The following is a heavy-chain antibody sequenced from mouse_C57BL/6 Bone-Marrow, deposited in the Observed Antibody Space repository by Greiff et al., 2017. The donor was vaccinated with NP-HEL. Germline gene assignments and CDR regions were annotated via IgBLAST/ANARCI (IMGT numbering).Heavy chain of an antibody. CDR1: GFTFTDYY. CDR2: IRNKANGYTT. D-gene: IGHD1-1*01. V-gene: IGHV7-3*01. Sequence: EVKVVESGGGLVQPGGSLSLSCAASGFTFTDYYMSWVRQPPGKALEWLGFIRNKANGYTTEYSASVKGRFTISRDNSQSILYLQMNALRAEDSATYYCARYEGIYYSHFDYWGQGTTLTVSS. CDR3: ARYEGIYYSHFDY. J-gene: IGHJ2*01.